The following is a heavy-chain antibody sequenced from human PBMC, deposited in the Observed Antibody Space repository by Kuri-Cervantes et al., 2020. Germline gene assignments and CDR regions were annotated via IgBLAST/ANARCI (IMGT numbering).Heavy chain of an antibody. Sequence: SVKVSCKASGYTFTYRYLHWVRQAPGQALEWMGWITPFNGNTNYAQKFQDRVTITRDRSMSTAYMELSSLRSEDTAVYYCARFGCTSGWYYEVGSYYYMDVWGKGTTVTVSS. CDR3: ARFGCTSGWYYEVGSYYYMDV. J-gene: IGHJ6*03. V-gene: IGHV1-45*02. CDR1: GYTFTYRY. D-gene: IGHD6-19*01. CDR2: ITPFNGNT.